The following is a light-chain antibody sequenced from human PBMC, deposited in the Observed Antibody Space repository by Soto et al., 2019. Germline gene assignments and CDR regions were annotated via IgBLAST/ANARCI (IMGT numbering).Light chain of an antibody. CDR2: AAS. V-gene: IGKV1-39*01. J-gene: IGKJ1*01. CDR3: QQSYSTPRT. CDR1: QSISSY. Sequence: DIQMTQSPSSLSASVGDRVTITCRASQSISSYFSWYQQKPGKAPKLLIYAASRLQSGVPSRFSGSGSGTDFTLTISSLQPEDFATYYGQQSYSTPRTFGQGTEVEIK.